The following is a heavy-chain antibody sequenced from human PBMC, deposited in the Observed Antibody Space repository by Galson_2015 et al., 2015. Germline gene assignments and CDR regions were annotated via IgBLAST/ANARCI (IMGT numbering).Heavy chain of an antibody. V-gene: IGHV3-30*18. J-gene: IGHJ4*02. CDR2: IMTDVSNK. CDR3: VKDGSVYNSSGSSPYY. CDR1: GFTFSSYG. D-gene: IGHD5/OR15-5a*01. Sequence: SLRLSCAASGFTFSSYGMHWVRQAPGKGLVWVSVIMTDVSNKNYADSVKGRFTISRDKTKYTMYLQMNSLRAEDTAVYYCVKDGSVYNSSGSSPYYWGQGTLVTVSS.